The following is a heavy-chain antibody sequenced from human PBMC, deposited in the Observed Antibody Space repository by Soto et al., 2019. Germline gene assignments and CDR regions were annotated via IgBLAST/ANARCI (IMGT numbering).Heavy chain of an antibody. CDR1: GGSISSYY. CDR2: IYYSGST. V-gene: IGHV4-59*01. Sequence: SETLSLTCTVSGGSISSYYWSWIRQPPGKGLEWIGYIYYSGSTNYNPSLKSRVTISVDTSKNQFSLKLSSVTAADTAVYYCARDLGRIAVAGLYYGMDVWGQGTTVTVSS. D-gene: IGHD6-19*01. J-gene: IGHJ6*02. CDR3: ARDLGRIAVAGLYYGMDV.